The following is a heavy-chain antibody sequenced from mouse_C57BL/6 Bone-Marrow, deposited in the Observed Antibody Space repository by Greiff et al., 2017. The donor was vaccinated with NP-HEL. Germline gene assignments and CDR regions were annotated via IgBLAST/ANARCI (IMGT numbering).Heavy chain of an antibody. Sequence: QVQLQQSGPELVKPGASVKISCKASGYSFTSYYIHWVKQRPGQGLEWIGWIYPGSGNTNYNEKFKGKATLTADTSSSTAYMQLSSLTSEDSAVYYSAREGLSLYWVDYWGQGTTLTVSA. CDR1: GYSFTSYY. CDR3: AREGLSLYWVDY. D-gene: IGHD4-1*01. V-gene: IGHV1-66*01. J-gene: IGHJ2*01. CDR2: IYPGSGNT.